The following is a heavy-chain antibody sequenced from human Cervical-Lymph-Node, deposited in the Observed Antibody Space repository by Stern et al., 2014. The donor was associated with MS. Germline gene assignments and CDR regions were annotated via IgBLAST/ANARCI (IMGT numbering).Heavy chain of an antibody. CDR3: ARHFTSDSDFYYYYGMDV. Sequence: VQLEESGAEVKKPGESLKISWKDSGNSFTAYWIGWVRQKPGQGLEWMGIIYPFDSDPRYSPSFQVQVTISADKSTNTAYLQWSSLKASDTAVYYCARHFTSDSDFYYYYGMDVWGQGTTVTVSS. CDR1: GNSFTAYW. D-gene: IGHD2/OR15-2a*01. CDR2: IYPFDSDP. V-gene: IGHV5-51*01. J-gene: IGHJ6*02.